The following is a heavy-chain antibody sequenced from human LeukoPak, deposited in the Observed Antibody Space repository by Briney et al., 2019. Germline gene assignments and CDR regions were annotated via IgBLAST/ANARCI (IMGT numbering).Heavy chain of an antibody. V-gene: IGHV3-30*04. J-gene: IGHJ4*02. CDR2: ISYDGSNK. Sequence: GGSLRLSCAASGFTFSSYAMHWVRQAPGKGLEWVAVISYDGSNKYYADSVKGRFTISRDNSKNTLYLQMNSLRAEDTAVYYCARGKQFASDYWGQGTLVTVSS. D-gene: IGHD3-10*01. CDR1: GFTFSSYA. CDR3: ARGKQFASDY.